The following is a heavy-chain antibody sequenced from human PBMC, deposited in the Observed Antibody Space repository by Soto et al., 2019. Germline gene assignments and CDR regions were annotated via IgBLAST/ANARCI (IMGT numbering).Heavy chain of an antibody. Sequence: SETLSLTCTVSGGSITSSSYYWGWIRQPPGKGLEWIGSIYYSGSTYYNPSLKSRVTISVGTSKNQFSLKLSSVTTADTAVYYCAKGGSGSYSNAFDIWGQGTMVTVSS. V-gene: IGHV4-39*01. CDR2: IYYSGST. D-gene: IGHD3-10*01. J-gene: IGHJ3*02. CDR1: GGSITSSSYY. CDR3: AKGGSGSYSNAFDI.